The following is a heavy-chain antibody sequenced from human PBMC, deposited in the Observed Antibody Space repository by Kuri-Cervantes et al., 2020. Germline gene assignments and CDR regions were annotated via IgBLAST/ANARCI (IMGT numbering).Heavy chain of an antibody. CDR3: AGVRAYRQLRLGVYFDY. D-gene: IGHD1-26*01. CDR2: IYHSGST. V-gene: IGHV4-30-2*02. J-gene: IGHJ4*02. Sequence: SETLSLTCAVSGGSISSGGYSWSWIRQPPGKGLEWIGYIYHSGSTYYNPSLKSRVTISVDTSKNQFSLKLSSVTAADTAVYYCAGVRAYRQLRLGVYFDYWGQGTLVTVSS. CDR1: GGSISSGGYS.